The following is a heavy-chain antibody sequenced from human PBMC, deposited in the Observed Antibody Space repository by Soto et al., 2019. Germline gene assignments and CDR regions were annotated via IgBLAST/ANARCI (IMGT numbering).Heavy chain of an antibody. CDR2: ISGNGGST. CDR3: AKDRTFGPPLVRFDS. D-gene: IGHD6-6*01. J-gene: IGHJ4*02. Sequence: EVQLLESGGGLAQPGGSLRLSCGASGFTFSVYAMTWVRQAPGKGLEWVSAISGNGGSTYYADSVKGRFTISRDNSKSTLHLQMNSLRVEDTAVYYCAKDRTFGPPLVRFDSWGQGTLVTVSS. CDR1: GFTFSVYA. V-gene: IGHV3-23*01.